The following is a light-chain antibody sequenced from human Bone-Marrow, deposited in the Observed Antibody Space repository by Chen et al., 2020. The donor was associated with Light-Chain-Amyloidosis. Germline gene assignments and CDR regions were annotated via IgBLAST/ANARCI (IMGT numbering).Light chain of an antibody. CDR1: NIGPPS. Sequence: SYVLTQPSSVSVAPGQTDTIACGGNNIGPPSVHWYQQTPGQAPLLVVYDDSDRPSGIPERLSGSNSGNTATLTISRVEAGDEADYYCQVWDRSSDRPVFGGGTKLTVL. J-gene: IGLJ3*02. CDR3: QVWDRSSDRPV. CDR2: DDS. V-gene: IGLV3-21*02.